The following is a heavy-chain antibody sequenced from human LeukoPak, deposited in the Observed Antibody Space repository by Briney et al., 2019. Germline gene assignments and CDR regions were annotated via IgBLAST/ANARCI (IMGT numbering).Heavy chain of an antibody. CDR2: IGPNGAST. V-gene: IGHV3-64D*06. J-gene: IGHJ4*02. Sequence: GGSLRLSCSTSGFTFSNHFMYWVRQAPGKGLEYVSSIGPNGASTLYADSVKGRFTISRDNSKNALYLQLTSLRLEDTALYYCVKDLTGTWSFDHWGQGTLVTVSS. D-gene: IGHD3-9*01. CDR1: GFTFSNHF. CDR3: VKDLTGTWSFDH.